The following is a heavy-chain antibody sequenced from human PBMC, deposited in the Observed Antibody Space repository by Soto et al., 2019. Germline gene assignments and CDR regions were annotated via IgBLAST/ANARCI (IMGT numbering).Heavy chain of an antibody. CDR3: ARERVDYDFWSGYGPIAGMDV. Sequence: WASVKVSCKASGYTFTSYGISWVRQAPGQGLEWMGWISAYNGNTNYAQKLQGRVTMTTDTSTSTAYMELRSLRSNDTAVYYCARERVDYDFWSGYGPIAGMDVWGQGTTVTVSS. D-gene: IGHD3-3*01. J-gene: IGHJ6*02. CDR1: GYTFTSYG. CDR2: ISAYNGNT. V-gene: IGHV1-18*01.